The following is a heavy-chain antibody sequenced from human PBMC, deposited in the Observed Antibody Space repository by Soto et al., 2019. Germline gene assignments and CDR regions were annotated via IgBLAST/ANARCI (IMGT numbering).Heavy chain of an antibody. CDR2: IFWRTGGV. J-gene: IGHJ4*02. D-gene: IGHD3-10*01. CDR1: GLISNDYA. CDR3: VKDESAGGSDY. V-gene: IGHV3-9*02. Sequence: EVQLVESGGGLVQPGRSLRLSCEVSGLISNDYAMHWVRQAPGKGLEWVSGIFWRTGGVGYADSVKGRFTVSRDNAKNFLYLQMDSLSSEDKALYYCVKDESAGGSDYWGQGTLVTVAS.